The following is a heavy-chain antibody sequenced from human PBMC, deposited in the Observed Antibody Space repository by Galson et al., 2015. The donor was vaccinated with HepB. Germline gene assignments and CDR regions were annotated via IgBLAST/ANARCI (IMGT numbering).Heavy chain of an antibody. CDR1: GFTFSVYG. J-gene: IGHJ4*02. CDR3: ARYYGNYRAFDS. D-gene: IGHD4-11*01. V-gene: IGHV3-33*01. CDR2: IWYDGNKK. Sequence: SLRLSCAASGFTFSVYGMHWVRQAPGEGLEWVAVIWYDGNKKYYADSVKGRFTISRDNSGNTLYLEMNSLRVDDTAVYYCARYYGNYRAFDSWGQGTLVTVSS.